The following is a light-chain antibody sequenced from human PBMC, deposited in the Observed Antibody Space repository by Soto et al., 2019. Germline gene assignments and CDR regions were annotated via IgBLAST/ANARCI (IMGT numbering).Light chain of an antibody. Sequence: DIQMTQSPSSLSASVGDRVTITCRASQVISNYLAWYQQKPGKAPKLLIYAASTLQSGIPSRFSGSGSGKDFTLTINSLEPEDVATYYCQKYNSVPRTFGQGTKVEIK. CDR2: AAS. V-gene: IGKV1-27*01. CDR1: QVISNY. J-gene: IGKJ1*01. CDR3: QKYNSVPRT.